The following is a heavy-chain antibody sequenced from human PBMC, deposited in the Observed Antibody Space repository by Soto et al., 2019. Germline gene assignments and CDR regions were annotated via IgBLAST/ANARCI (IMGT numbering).Heavy chain of an antibody. CDR3: AGWASYGSGSYGENFQH. Sequence: PSETLSLPCTVSCGSISSVGYYWSFIRQHPGKGLEWIGYIYYSGSTYYNPSLKSRVTISVDTSKNQFSLKLSSVTAADTAVYYCAGWASYGSGSYGENFQHWGQGTLVTVSS. CDR2: IYYSGST. D-gene: IGHD3-10*01. CDR1: CGSISSVGYY. J-gene: IGHJ1*01. V-gene: IGHV4-31*03.